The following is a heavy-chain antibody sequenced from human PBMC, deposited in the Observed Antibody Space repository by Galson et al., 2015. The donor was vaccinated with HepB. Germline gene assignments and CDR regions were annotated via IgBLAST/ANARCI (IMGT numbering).Heavy chain of an antibody. V-gene: IGHV3-23*01. CDR2: ISPRGDRT. CDR3: AKGPTGMGTRIARFPDR. Sequence: SLRLSCAASGFTFSRYAMSWVGQAAGEGLEWVAAISPRGDRTYYADSVKDRFTISRDNSKNTLWLQMNSLRGDDTAVYYCAKGPTGMGTRIARFPDRWGQGTLVTVSS. J-gene: IGHJ5*02. CDR1: GFTFSRYA. D-gene: IGHD3-10*02.